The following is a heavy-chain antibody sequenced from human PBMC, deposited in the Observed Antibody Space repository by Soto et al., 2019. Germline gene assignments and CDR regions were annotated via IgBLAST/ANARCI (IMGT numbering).Heavy chain of an antibody. CDR2: INPSSGDI. CDR3: PKASPVAGGLSTSLRNDY. CDR1: GCTFTGYY. V-gene: IGHV1-2*02. D-gene: IGHD6-19*01. J-gene: IGHJ4*02. Sequence: GASVKVSCQASGCTFTGYYMHWVRQAPGQGLEWMGWINPSSGDIKYADTFQGRVTMTGDTSISTAYMELNSLTSDDTAMYYWPKASPVAGGLSTSLRNDYWGQGTLVTVSS.